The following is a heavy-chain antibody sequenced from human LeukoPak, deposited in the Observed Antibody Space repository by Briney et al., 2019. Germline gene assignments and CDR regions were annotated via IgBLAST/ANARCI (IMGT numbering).Heavy chain of an antibody. D-gene: IGHD6-19*01. Sequence: GGTLRLSCAASGFTFSSYGMSWVRQAPGKGLEWVSAISGSGGSTYYADSVKGRFTISRDNSKNTLYLQMNSLRAEDTAVYYCTESYSSAWPFDFWGQGTLVTVSS. CDR1: GFTFSSYG. CDR3: TESYSSAWPFDF. J-gene: IGHJ4*02. V-gene: IGHV3-23*01. CDR2: ISGSGGST.